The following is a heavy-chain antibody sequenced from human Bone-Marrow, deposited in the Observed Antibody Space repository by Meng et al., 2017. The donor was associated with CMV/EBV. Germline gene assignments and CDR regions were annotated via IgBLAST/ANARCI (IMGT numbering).Heavy chain of an antibody. CDR2: INPETGDA. CDR1: GYTFIGYY. CDR3: ARERPSDYTTNSRHGYYFDY. Sequence: ASVKVSCKASGYTFIGYYMHWMRQAPGQGLEWMGWINPETGDANYAQKFQGRVTMTADTSISTAYMELSRRRSDDTVVYYCARERPSDYTTNSRHGYYFDYWGQGTLVTVSS. D-gene: IGHD4-11*01. V-gene: IGHV1-2*02. J-gene: IGHJ4*02.